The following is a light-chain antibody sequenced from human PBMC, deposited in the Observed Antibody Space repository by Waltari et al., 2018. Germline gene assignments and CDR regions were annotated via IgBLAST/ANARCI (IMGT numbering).Light chain of an antibody. CDR2: KNH. V-gene: IGLV1-47*01. Sequence: QSVITLPPSAPGTPHQTAPFSRSAGTFNLRNDYLCLYQHLPGTAPKLLIYKNHERPSGVPDRFSGSKSGTSASLAISGLRSEDEADYFCATWDDRLRGPVFGGGTKVTVL. J-gene: IGLJ2*01. CDR1: TFNLRNDY. CDR3: ATWDDRLRGPV.